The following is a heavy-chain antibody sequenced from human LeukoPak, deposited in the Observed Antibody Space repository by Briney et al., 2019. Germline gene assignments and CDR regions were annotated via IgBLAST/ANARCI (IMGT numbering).Heavy chain of an antibody. CDR2: ISSSSSYT. CDR3: ARVVEMATIHFLTLRHYNWFDP. Sequence: GSLRLSCAASGFTFSDYYMSWIRQAPGKGLEWVSYISSSSSYTNYADSVKGRFTISRDNAKNSLYLQMNSLRAEDTAVYYCARVVEMATIHFLTLRHYNWFDPWGQGTLVTVSS. D-gene: IGHD5-24*01. CDR1: GFTFSDYY. J-gene: IGHJ5*02. V-gene: IGHV3-11*05.